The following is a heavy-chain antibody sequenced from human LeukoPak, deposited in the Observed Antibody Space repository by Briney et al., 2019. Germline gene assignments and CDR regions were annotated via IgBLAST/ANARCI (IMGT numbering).Heavy chain of an antibody. CDR3: ARGRIGRIVVVPAAMRPPYYYGMDV. V-gene: IGHV1-69*01. D-gene: IGHD2-2*01. CDR2: IIPIFGTA. J-gene: IGHJ6*04. Sequence: ASVKVSCKASVGTFSSYAISCVRQAPGQGLECMGGIIPIFGTANYAQKFHGRVTITADESTSTAYMELSSLRSEDTAVYYCARGRIGRIVVVPAAMRPPYYYGMDVWGKGTTVTVSS. CDR1: VGTFSSYA.